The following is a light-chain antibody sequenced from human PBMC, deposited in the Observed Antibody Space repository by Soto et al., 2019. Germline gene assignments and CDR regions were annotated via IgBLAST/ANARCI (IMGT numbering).Light chain of an antibody. V-gene: IGKV3-11*01. Sequence: EIVLTQSPATLSLSPGERATLSCRASQSVSSYLAWYQQKPGQAPRLLIYDASNMPSGIPARFSGGGSGTEFSLPITSLERGDFAVYYYQQRFNWTRFTFGQGTKLEIK. CDR1: QSVSSY. CDR2: DAS. CDR3: QQRFNWTRFT. J-gene: IGKJ2*01.